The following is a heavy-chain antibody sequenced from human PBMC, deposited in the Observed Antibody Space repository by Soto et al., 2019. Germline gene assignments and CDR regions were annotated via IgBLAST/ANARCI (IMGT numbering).Heavy chain of an antibody. CDR3: ARAIFKPLAATFDY. Sequence: PSETLSLTCAVYGGSFSGYYWGWIRQPPGKGLEWIGEINHSGSTNYNPSLKSRVTISVDTSKNQFSLKLSSVTAADTAVYYCARAIFKPLAATFDYWSQGTLVTVSS. J-gene: IGHJ4*02. V-gene: IGHV4-34*01. D-gene: IGHD5-12*01. CDR1: GGSFSGYY. CDR2: INHSGST.